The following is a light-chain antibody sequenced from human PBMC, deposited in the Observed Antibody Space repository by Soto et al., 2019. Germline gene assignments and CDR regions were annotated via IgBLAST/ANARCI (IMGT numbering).Light chain of an antibody. Sequence: QSVLTQPASVSGSPGQSFTISCTGTSSDVGAYHSVSWYQQHPGKAPKLIIFDVSNRPSGVSNRFSGSKSVNTASLTISGLQAEDEADYYCSSFTDTGTVMFGGGTQLTVL. CDR1: SSDVGAYHS. CDR2: DVS. CDR3: SSFTDTGTVM. V-gene: IGLV2-14*03. J-gene: IGLJ3*02.